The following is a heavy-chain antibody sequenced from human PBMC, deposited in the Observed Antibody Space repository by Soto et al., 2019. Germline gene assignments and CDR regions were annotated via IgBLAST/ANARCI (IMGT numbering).Heavy chain of an antibody. J-gene: IGHJ3*01. CDR2: IFYSGST. CDR1: GGSISSYY. Sequence: QVQLQESGPGLVKPSETLSLTCTVSGGSISSYYWSWIRKPPGKGLEWFGYIFYSGSTNYNPSLKRRVTISVDTSKNQFSLKLNSVAAADTAVYYCARFYGLDAFDFWCHGTMVTVSS. CDR3: ARFYGLDAFDF. V-gene: IGHV4-59*08. D-gene: IGHD3-16*01.